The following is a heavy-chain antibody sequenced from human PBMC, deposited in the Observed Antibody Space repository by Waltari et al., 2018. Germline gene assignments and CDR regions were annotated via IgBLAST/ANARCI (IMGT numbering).Heavy chain of an antibody. V-gene: IGHV4-39*01. CDR2: IYYIGST. Sequence: QLQLQESGPGLVKPSETLSLTCTVSGGSISSSSYYWGWIRQPPGQGREGIGSIYYIGSTYYNPSLKSRVTISVYTSKNQFSLKLSSVTAADTAVYYCVGGYSSSWYSDYWGQGTLVTVSS. D-gene: IGHD6-13*01. CDR1: GGSISSSSYY. CDR3: VGGYSSSWYSDY. J-gene: IGHJ4*02.